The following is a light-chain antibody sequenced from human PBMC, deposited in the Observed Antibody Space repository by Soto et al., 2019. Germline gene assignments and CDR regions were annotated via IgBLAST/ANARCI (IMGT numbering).Light chain of an antibody. CDR3: QQYGSSPLT. J-gene: IGKJ4*01. CDR1: QSVSNNY. CDR2: GAS. Sequence: EIVLTQSPGTLSLSPGERATLSCRASQSVSNNYLAWYQQKPGQAPRLLIYGASSRATGIPDRFSGSWSGTDFTLTISRLEPDDCAVYYCQQYGSSPLTFGGGTKVEIK. V-gene: IGKV3-20*01.